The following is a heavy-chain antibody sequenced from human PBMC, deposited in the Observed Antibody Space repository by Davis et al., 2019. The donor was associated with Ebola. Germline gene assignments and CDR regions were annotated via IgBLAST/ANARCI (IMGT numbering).Heavy chain of an antibody. V-gene: IGHV3-74*01. CDR3: ARDSGLVVVPSAPAPLDH. CDR2: IKSDGSST. CDR1: GFTFSSYW. Sequence: GESLKISCAASGFTFSSYWMHWVRQGPGKGLVWVSGIKSDGSSTRYADSVKGRFTISRDNAKNTLSLQMSSLRADDTAVYYCARDSGLVVVPSAPAPLDHWGQGTLVTVSS. D-gene: IGHD2-2*01. J-gene: IGHJ4*02.